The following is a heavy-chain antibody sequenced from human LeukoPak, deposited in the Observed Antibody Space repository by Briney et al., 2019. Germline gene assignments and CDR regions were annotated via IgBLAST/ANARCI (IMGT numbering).Heavy chain of an antibody. CDR2: ISAYNGNT. CDR1: GGTLSSDT. D-gene: IGHD4-11*01. V-gene: IGHV1-18*01. Sequence: ASVKVSCKASGGTLSSDTISWVRQAPGQGLEWMGWISAYNGNTNYAQKLQGRVTMTTDTSTSTAYMELRSLRSDDTAVYYCASSTTTPPAEAQFDYWGQGTLVTVSS. J-gene: IGHJ4*02. CDR3: ASSTTTPPAEAQFDY.